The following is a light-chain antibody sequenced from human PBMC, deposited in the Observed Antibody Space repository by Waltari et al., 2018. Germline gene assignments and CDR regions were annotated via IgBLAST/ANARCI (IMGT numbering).Light chain of an antibody. CDR2: DAS. Sequence: EVVLTQSPATLSLSPGDRATISCRASQSVTTDLAWYQQTRGQAPRLLIYDASARATGIPARFSGSGSGTDFTLTISGLEPEDFAVYYCHQRSNWPLTFGPGTKVDFK. V-gene: IGKV3-11*01. CDR1: QSVTTD. J-gene: IGKJ3*01. CDR3: HQRSNWPLT.